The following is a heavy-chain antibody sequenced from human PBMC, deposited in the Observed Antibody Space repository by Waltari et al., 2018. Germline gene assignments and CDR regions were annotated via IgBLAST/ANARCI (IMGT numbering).Heavy chain of an antibody. D-gene: IGHD3-10*01. Sequence: EVQVVESGGDLVQPGGYLRLSCAAAGFTFSDYWLGLVRQASGKGVGGGQKIKKDANTKNYVDPGKGRFTISRDNAKNSLYLEMNSLTAEDTAVYYCASPARWFRELGYFDYWGQGTLVTVSS. V-gene: IGHV3-7*01. CDR1: GFTFSDYW. CDR3: ASPARWFRELGYFDY. CDR2: IKKDANTK. J-gene: IGHJ4*02.